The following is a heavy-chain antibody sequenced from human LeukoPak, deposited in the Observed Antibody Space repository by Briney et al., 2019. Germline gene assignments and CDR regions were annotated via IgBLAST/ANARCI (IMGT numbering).Heavy chain of an antibody. Sequence: SETLSLTCTASGGSISSYYWSWIRQPPGKGLEWIGYIFYRGSTNYNPSLKSRVTISVDTSKNQFSLKLTSVTAADTAMYYCARHQMPSLSWFDPWGQGTLVTVSS. CDR2: IFYRGST. CDR1: GGSISSYY. D-gene: IGHD2-2*01. CDR3: ARHQMPSLSWFDP. J-gene: IGHJ5*02. V-gene: IGHV4-59*08.